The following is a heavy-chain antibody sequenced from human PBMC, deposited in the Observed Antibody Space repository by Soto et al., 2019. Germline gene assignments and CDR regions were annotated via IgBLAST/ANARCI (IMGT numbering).Heavy chain of an antibody. CDR2: INPSGGST. J-gene: IGHJ4*02. CDR3: ARDGCSGGSCYYVDY. D-gene: IGHD2-15*01. Sequence: GASVKVSCKASGYTFTSYYMHWVRQAPGQGLEWMGIINPSGGSTSYAQKFQGRVTMTRDTSTSTVYMELSSLRSEDTAVYYCARDGCSGGSCYYVDYWGQGTLVTVPS. V-gene: IGHV1-46*03. CDR1: GYTFTSYY.